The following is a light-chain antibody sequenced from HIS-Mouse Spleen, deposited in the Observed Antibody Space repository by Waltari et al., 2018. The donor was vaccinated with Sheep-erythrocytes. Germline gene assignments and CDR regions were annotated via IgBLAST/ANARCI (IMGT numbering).Light chain of an antibody. CDR3: CSYAGSSTPWV. Sequence: QSALTQPASVSGSPGQSITISRTGTSSDVGRYTFVSWYQQHPGKAPKLMIYEGSKRPSGVSNRFSGSKSGNTASLTISGLQAEDEADYYCCSYAGSSTPWVFGGGTKLTVL. J-gene: IGLJ3*02. V-gene: IGLV2-23*01. CDR2: EGS. CDR1: SSDVGRYTF.